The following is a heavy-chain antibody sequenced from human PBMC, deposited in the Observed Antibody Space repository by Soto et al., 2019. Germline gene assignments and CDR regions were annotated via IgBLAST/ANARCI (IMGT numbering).Heavy chain of an antibody. CDR1: GFTFSSYA. D-gene: IGHD3-16*01. CDR2: ISYDGSNK. V-gene: IGHV3-30-3*01. J-gene: IGHJ3*02. CDR3: AGGGIPGDYAFDI. Sequence: QVQLVESGGGVVQPGRSLRLSCAASGFTFSSYAMHWVRQAPGKGLEWVAVISYDGSNKYYADSVKGRFTISRDNSKNTLYLQMNSLRAEDTAVYCCAGGGIPGDYAFDIWGQGTMVTVSS.